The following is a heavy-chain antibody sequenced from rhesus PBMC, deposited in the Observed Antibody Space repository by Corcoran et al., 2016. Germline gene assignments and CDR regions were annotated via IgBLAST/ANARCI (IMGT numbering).Heavy chain of an antibody. CDR2: ISNGGGST. J-gene: IGHJ3*01. D-gene: IGHD6-25*01. Sequence: EVQLVESGGGLAKPGGSLRLSCAASGFTFSDYYMDWVRQAPGKGLEWVSRISNGGGSTWYADSVKGRFTIARENAKNTLYCQMNSLRAEDTAVYYCALLGGGGSWDDAFDFWGQGLRVTVSS. CDR1: GFTFSDYY. V-gene: IGHV3-178*01. CDR3: ALLGGGGSWDDAFDF.